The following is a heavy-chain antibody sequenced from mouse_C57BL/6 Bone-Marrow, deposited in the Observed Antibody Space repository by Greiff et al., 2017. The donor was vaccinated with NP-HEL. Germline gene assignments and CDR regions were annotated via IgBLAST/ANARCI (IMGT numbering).Heavy chain of an antibody. Sequence: QVQLQQSGAELVKPGASVKLSCKASGYTFTSYWMHWVKQRPGQGLEWIGMIHPNSGSTNYNEKFKSKATLTVDKSSSTAYMQLSSLTSEDSAVYYCASYYYGSSYDVWGTGTTVTVSS. D-gene: IGHD1-1*01. V-gene: IGHV1-64*01. CDR2: IHPNSGST. CDR3: ASYYYGSSYDV. CDR1: GYTFTSYW. J-gene: IGHJ1*03.